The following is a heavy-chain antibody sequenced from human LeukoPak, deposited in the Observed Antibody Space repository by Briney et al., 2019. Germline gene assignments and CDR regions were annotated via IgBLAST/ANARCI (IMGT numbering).Heavy chain of an antibody. CDR3: AKELRFLEWLLYGPDY. J-gene: IGHJ4*02. CDR2: ISGSGGST. D-gene: IGHD3-3*01. V-gene: IGHV3-23*01. Sequence: PGGSLRLSCAASGFTFSSYAMSWVRQAPGKGLEWVSAISGSGGSTYYADSVKGRFTISRDNSKNTLYLQMNSLRAEDTAVYYCAKELRFLEWLLYGPDYWGQGTLVTVSS. CDR1: GFTFSSYA.